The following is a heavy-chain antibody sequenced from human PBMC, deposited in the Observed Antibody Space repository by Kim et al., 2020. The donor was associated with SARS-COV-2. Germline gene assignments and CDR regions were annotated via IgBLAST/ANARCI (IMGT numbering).Heavy chain of an antibody. CDR1: GLTFDESA. CDR2: ISYDGSNE. Sequence: GGSLRLSCAASGLTFDESAMNWVRQAPGKGLAWVAVISYDGSNEEYADSVKGRFTISRDNSKSTLYLQMNSLRVEDTAVYFCARGNYFESISLSDYYNGMDVWGQGTTVTVSS. V-gene: IGHV3-30-3*01. D-gene: IGHD3-22*01. J-gene: IGHJ6*02. CDR3: ARGNYFESISLSDYYNGMDV.